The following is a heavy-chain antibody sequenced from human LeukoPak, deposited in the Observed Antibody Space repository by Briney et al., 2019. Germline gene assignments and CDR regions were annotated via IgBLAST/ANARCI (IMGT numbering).Heavy chain of an antibody. Sequence: PGGSLRLSCAASGFTFSSYAMSWVRQAPGKGLEWVSAISGSGGSTYYADSVKGRFTISRDNSKNTLYLQMNSLRAEDTAVYYCAARAQYCSSTSCYPLFDYWGQGTLVTVSS. J-gene: IGHJ4*02. CDR3: AARAQYCSSTSCYPLFDY. V-gene: IGHV3-23*01. CDR2: ISGSGGST. CDR1: GFTFSSYA. D-gene: IGHD2-2*01.